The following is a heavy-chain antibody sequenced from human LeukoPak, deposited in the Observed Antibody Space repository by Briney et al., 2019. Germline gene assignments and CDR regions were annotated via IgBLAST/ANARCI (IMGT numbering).Heavy chain of an antibody. CDR1: GVTFSSYA. V-gene: IGHV3-23*01. D-gene: IGHD3-22*01. CDR3: AKDLRYDSSGYFDY. J-gene: IGHJ4*02. Sequence: GGSLRLSCAASGVTFSSYAMGWVRQAPGKGLEWVSGISGTGGRTYYADSVRGRFTISRDNSRNTLYLQMNSLRAEDTAVYYCAKDLRYDSSGYFDYWGQGTRVTVSS. CDR2: ISGTGGRT.